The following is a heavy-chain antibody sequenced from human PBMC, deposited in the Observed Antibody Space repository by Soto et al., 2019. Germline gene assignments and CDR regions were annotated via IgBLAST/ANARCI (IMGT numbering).Heavy chain of an antibody. Sequence: GGSLRLSCSASGFTFSNYGIHWVRQTPGKGLEYVSAISTNGGSKYYADSVKGRFTISRDNSKNTLYLQMSSLRAEDTAVYYCVKPPGYYYDSSDYYSVWGQGTLVTVSS. J-gene: IGHJ4*02. CDR3: VKPPGYYYDSSDYYSV. V-gene: IGHV3-64D*06. CDR2: ISTNGGSK. D-gene: IGHD3-22*01. CDR1: GFTFSNYG.